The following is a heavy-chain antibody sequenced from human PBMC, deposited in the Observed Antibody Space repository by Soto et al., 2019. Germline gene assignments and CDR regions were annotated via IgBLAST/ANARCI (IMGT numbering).Heavy chain of an antibody. V-gene: IGHV4-34*01. CDR3: ARVLITTPAVSSSSLSYFYYGMDV. CDR1: GGSFSGYY. Sequence: PSETLSLTYAVYGGSFSGYYWSWIRQPPGKGLEWIGEINHSGSTNYNPSLKSRVTISVDTPKNQFSLKLSSVTAADTAVYYCARVLITTPAVSSSSLSYFYYGMDVWGKGTTDSVSS. CDR2: INHSGST. D-gene: IGHD6-6*01. J-gene: IGHJ6*04.